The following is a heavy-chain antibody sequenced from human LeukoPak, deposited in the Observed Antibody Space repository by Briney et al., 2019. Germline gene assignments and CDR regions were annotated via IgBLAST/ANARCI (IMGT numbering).Heavy chain of an antibody. V-gene: IGHV1-8*01. CDR3: ARDGATVTTGYFDY. D-gene: IGHD4-17*01. CDR2: MNPNSGNT. Sequence: ASVKVSCKASGYTFTTYDINWVRQATGQGLEWMGWMNPNSGNTGYAQKFQGRVTMTRDTSISTAYMELSRLRSDDTAVYYCARDGATVTTGYFDYWGQGTLVTVSS. J-gene: IGHJ4*02. CDR1: GYTFTTYD.